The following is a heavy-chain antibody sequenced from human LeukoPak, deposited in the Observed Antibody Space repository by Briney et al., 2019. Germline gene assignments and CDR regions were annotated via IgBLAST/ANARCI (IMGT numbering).Heavy chain of an antibody. Sequence: GGSLRLSCAASGFTFSSYAMSWVRQAPGKGLEWVSAISGSGGSTYYADSVKGRFTISRDNSKNTLYLQMNSLRAEDTAVYYCAKGTYSNIASPQDYWGQGTLVTVSS. CDR1: GFTFSSYA. D-gene: IGHD6-6*01. CDR2: ISGSGGST. J-gene: IGHJ4*02. V-gene: IGHV3-23*01. CDR3: AKGTYSNIASPQDY.